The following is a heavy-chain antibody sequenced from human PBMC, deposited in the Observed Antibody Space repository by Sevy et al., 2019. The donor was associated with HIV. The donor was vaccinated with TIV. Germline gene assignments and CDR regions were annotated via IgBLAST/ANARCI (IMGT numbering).Heavy chain of an antibody. Sequence: ASVKVSCKASGYTFTSYAMNWVRQAPGQGLEWMGWINTNTGNPTYAQGFTGRIVFSLDTSVSTAYLQISSLKAEDTAVYYCASRSYYDFWSGYYHDYWGQRTLVTVSS. CDR3: ASRSYYDFWSGYYHDY. J-gene: IGHJ4*02. D-gene: IGHD3-3*01. CDR1: GYTFTSYA. V-gene: IGHV7-4-1*02. CDR2: INTNTGNP.